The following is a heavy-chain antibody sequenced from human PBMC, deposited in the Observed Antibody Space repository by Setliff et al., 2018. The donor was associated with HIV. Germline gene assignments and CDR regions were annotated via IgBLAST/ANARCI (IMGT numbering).Heavy chain of an antibody. V-gene: IGHV4-61*09. Sequence: LSLNCTVSGGSLRSGSYYWSWIRQPAGKGLEWIGHIYTSGSTNYNPSLKSRVTISVDTSKNQFSRKLSSVTAADTAVYYCARVTRETYCRSTSFSYWYFDLWGRGTLVT. D-gene: IGHD2-2*01. CDR2: IYTSGST. CDR3: ARVTRETYCRSTSFSYWYFDL. J-gene: IGHJ2*01. CDR1: GGSLRSGSYY.